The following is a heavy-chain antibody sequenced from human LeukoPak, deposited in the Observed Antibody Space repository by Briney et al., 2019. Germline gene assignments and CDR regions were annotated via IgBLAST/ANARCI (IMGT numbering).Heavy chain of an antibody. Sequence: GGSLRLSCAASGFTFSNAWMSWVRQAPGKRLEWVGRIKSKTDGGTIDYAAPVKGRFTISRDDSKNTLYLQMNNLKTEDTAVYYCTTDPVTSYGSPFDYWGQGALVTVSS. CDR1: GFTFSNAW. CDR3: TTDPVTSYGSPFDY. D-gene: IGHD5-18*01. V-gene: IGHV3-15*01. CDR2: IKSKTDGGTI. J-gene: IGHJ4*02.